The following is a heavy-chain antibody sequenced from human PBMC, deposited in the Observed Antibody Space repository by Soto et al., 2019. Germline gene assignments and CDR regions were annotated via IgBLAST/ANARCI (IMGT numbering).Heavy chain of an antibody. D-gene: IGHD1-26*01. CDR2: INPSGGST. CDR1: GYTFTSYY. V-gene: IGHV1-46*01. Sequence: QVQLVQSGAEVKKPGASVKVSCKASGYTFTSYYMHWVRQAPGQGLEWMGIINPSGGSTSYAQKFQGRVTMTRDTSTSTVYMELSSLRSEDTAVYYCARDAGGSYYAGTFDYGGQGTLVTVSS. J-gene: IGHJ4*02. CDR3: ARDAGGSYYAGTFDY.